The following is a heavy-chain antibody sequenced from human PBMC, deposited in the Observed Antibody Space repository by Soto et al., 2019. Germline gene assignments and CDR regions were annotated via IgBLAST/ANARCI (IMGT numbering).Heavy chain of an antibody. CDR2: IFHTGTT. CDR3: ARLLCTTFGTFDI. D-gene: IGHD3-16*01. V-gene: IGHV4-31*03. Sequence: QVHLQESGPGLVKPSQTLSLTCTVSGGSFTSSAYYWSWIRQLPGKGLEWIGDIFHTGTTNYNPSLKSRVTISIERSDNQLSLELRSVTAADTAVYHCARLLCTTFGTFDIWGQGTMVAVSS. J-gene: IGHJ3*02. CDR1: GGSFTSSAYY.